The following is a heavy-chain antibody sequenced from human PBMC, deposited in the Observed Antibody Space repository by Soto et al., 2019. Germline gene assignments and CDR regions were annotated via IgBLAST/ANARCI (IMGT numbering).Heavy chain of an antibody. D-gene: IGHD6-13*01. J-gene: IGHJ4*02. V-gene: IGHV3-30*03. CDR1: GFTFSSYG. CDR3: VLLGGSSWYAFDY. CDR2: ISYDGSNR. Sequence: TGGSLRLSCAASGFTFSSYGMHWVRQAPGKGLEWVAVISYDGSNRYYADSVKGRFTISRDNSKNTLYLQMNSLRAEDTAVYYCVLLGGSSWYAFDYWGQGTLVTVSS.